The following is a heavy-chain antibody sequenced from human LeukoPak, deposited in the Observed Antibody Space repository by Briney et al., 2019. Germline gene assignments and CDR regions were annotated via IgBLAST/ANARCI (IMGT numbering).Heavy chain of an antibody. Sequence: SVKVSCKASGGSFSSYGFTWVRQAPGQGLEWIGRITPVLGVANYAQKFQGRVTIIADKFTSTVYMELSSLRSEDTAVYYCARARRVRGVSPEYSWFDPWGQGTLVTVSS. CDR1: GGSFSSYG. CDR3: ARARRVRGVSPEYSWFDP. CDR2: ITPVLGVA. V-gene: IGHV1-69*04. J-gene: IGHJ5*02. D-gene: IGHD3-10*01.